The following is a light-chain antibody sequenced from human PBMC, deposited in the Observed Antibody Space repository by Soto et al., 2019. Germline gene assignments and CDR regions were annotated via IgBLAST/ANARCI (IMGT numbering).Light chain of an antibody. V-gene: IGKV3-15*01. CDR3: QQYNNWCT. Sequence: EIVMTQSPATLSVSPGERATLSCRASQSVSSNLAWYQQKTGQAPRILIYSASTRATGIPASFSGNGSGTEFNLTISRLQSDYFAVYYCQQYNNWCTFGTETKVDIK. J-gene: IGKJ3*01. CDR1: QSVSSN. CDR2: SAS.